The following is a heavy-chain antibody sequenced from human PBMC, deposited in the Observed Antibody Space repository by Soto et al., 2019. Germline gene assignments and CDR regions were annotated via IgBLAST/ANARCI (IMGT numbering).Heavy chain of an antibody. CDR1: GFIFSDYD. V-gene: IGHV3-13*05. J-gene: IGHJ4*02. Sequence: GGSLRLSCAASGFIFSDYDMHWVRQSPGKGLEWVAAIGTTGDPYYPGSAEGRFTISRENVKSSLYLQMYNLRAGDTAVYYCARGSSGWYSEFDYWGQGTLVTVAS. D-gene: IGHD6-19*01. CDR3: ARGSSGWYSEFDY. CDR2: IGTTGDP.